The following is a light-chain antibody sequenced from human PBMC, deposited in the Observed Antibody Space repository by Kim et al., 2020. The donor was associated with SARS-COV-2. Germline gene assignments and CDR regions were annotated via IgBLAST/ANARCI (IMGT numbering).Light chain of an antibody. Sequence: KTVASACTRSSGSIANTYVQWYQQRPGSSPTTVIYEDNQRPSGVPDRFSGSIDRSSNSASLTISGLKTEDEADYYCQSYDSNNQGVFGGGTQLTVL. J-gene: IGLJ3*02. V-gene: IGLV6-57*01. CDR2: EDN. CDR1: SGSIANTY. CDR3: QSYDSNNQGV.